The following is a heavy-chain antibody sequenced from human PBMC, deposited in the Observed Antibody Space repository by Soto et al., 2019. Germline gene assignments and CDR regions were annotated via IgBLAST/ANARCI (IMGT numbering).Heavy chain of an antibody. Sequence: GASVKVSCKASGGTFSSYAISWVRQAPGQGLEWMGGIIPIFGTANYAQKFQGRVTITADESTSTAYMELSSLRSDDTAVYYCARDGDYYDSSGYWGNWFDPWGQGTLVTVSS. CDR1: GGTFSSYA. V-gene: IGHV1-69*13. D-gene: IGHD3-22*01. CDR2: IIPIFGTA. CDR3: ARDGDYYDSSGYWGNWFDP. J-gene: IGHJ5*02.